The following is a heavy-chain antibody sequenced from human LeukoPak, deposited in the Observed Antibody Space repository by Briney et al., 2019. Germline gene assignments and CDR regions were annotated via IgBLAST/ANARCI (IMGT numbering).Heavy chain of an antibody. CDR2: INPNSGGT. CDR1: GYTFTGYY. D-gene: IGHD1-26*01. CDR3: ARDSEVIVGARNPHYFDY. V-gene: IGHV1-2*02. J-gene: IGHJ4*02. Sequence: ASVKVSCKASGYTFTGYYMHWVRQAPGQGLEWMGWINPNSGGTNYAQKFQGRVTMTRDTSISTAYMELSRLRSDDTAVYYCARDSEVIVGARNPHYFDYWGQGTLVTVSS.